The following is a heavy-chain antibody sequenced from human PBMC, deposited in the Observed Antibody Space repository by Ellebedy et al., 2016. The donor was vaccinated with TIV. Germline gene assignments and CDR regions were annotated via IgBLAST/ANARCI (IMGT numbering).Heavy chain of an antibody. V-gene: IGHV3-74*01. CDR3: TRDLVGATSDF. J-gene: IGHJ4*02. Sequence: PGGSLRPSCAASGFTFTTYWMHWVREAPGKGLVWVSRINVDGSNTNYADSVKGRFTISRDNAKNMVYLQMNRLRAEDSAVYHCTRDLVGATSDFWGQGTLVTASA. CDR1: GFTFTTYW. D-gene: IGHD1-26*01. CDR2: INVDGSNT.